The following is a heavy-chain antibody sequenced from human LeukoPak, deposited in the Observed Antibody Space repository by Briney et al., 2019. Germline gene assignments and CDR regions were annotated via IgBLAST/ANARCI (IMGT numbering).Heavy chain of an antibody. V-gene: IGHV3-21*01. CDR1: GFTFSSYS. CDR3: ARGTTVTIVSWFDP. Sequence: NPGGSLRLSCAASGFTFSSYSMNWVRQAPGKGLEWVSSISSSSSYIYYADSVKGRFTISRDNAKNSLYLQMNSLRAEDTAVYYCARGTTVTIVSWFDPWGQGTLVTVSS. D-gene: IGHD4-17*01. J-gene: IGHJ5*02. CDR2: ISSSSSYI.